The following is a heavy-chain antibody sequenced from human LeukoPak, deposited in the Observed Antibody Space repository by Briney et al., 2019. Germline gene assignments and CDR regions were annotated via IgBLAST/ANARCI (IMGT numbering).Heavy chain of an antibody. CDR1: GFSFSSYG. CDR2: ISYEGSNE. J-gene: IGHJ4*02. CDR3: AREPFSISGNYYFDY. D-gene: IGHD1-20*01. Sequence: QPGRSLRLSCAASGFSFSSYGMHWVRQAPGKGLEWVAVISYEGSNEYYADSVKGRFTISRDNSKNTLYLQMNSLRAEDTAVYYCAREPFSISGNYYFDYWGQGTLVTVSS. V-gene: IGHV3-30*03.